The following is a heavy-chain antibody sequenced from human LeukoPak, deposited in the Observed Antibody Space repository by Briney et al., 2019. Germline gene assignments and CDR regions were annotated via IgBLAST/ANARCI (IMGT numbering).Heavy chain of an antibody. CDR3: AREAYYYDSSGYYR. CDR2: ISSSSSYI. D-gene: IGHD3-22*01. Sequence: GGSLRLSCAASGFTFSSYSMNWVRQAPGKVPEWVSSISSSSSYIYYADSVKGRFTISRDNAKNSLYLQMNSLRAEDTAVYYCAREAYYYDSSGYYRWGQGTLVTVSS. J-gene: IGHJ4*02. CDR1: GFTFSSYS. V-gene: IGHV3-21*01.